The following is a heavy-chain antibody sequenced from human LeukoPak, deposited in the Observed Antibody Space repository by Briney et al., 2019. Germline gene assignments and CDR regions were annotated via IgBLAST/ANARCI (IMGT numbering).Heavy chain of an antibody. Sequence: SETLSLTCAVSGVSISNSHWWSWVRQPPRKGLEWIGEIYHGGSTNFNPSLKSRVTISVDRSNNQFSLRLTSVTAADTAVYYCARGEEHGSGTVHFDYWGQGTLVTVSS. J-gene: IGHJ4*02. V-gene: IGHV4-4*02. CDR1: GVSISNSHW. CDR2: IYHGGST. CDR3: ARGEEHGSGTVHFDY. D-gene: IGHD3-10*01.